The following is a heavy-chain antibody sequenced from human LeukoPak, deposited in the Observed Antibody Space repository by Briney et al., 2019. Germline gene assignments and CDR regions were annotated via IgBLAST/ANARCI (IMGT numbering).Heavy chain of an antibody. Sequence: SETLSLTCAVYGGSFSGYYWSWIRQPPGKGLEWIGEINHSGSSNYNPSLKSRVTISVDTSKDQFSLKLSSVTAADMAVYFCARAPSRYDVLTGYYGGWFDSWGQGTLVTVSS. CDR1: GGSFSGYY. J-gene: IGHJ5*01. CDR3: ARAPSRYDVLTGYYGGWFDS. D-gene: IGHD3-9*01. V-gene: IGHV4-34*01. CDR2: INHSGSS.